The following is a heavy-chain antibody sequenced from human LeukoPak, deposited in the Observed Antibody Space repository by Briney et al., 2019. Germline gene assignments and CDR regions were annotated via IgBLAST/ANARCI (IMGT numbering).Heavy chain of an antibody. V-gene: IGHV3-23*01. D-gene: IGHD2-8*02. J-gene: IGHJ5*02. Sequence: GGSLRLSCAASGFTFSSYAMSWVRQAPGKGLEWVSGISGSGGSTYYADSVKGRFTISRDNSKNTLYLQMNSLRAEDTAVYYCAKGVSSVVYALNWFDPWGQGTLVTVSS. CDR2: ISGSGGST. CDR1: GFTFSSYA. CDR3: AKGVSSVVYALNWFDP.